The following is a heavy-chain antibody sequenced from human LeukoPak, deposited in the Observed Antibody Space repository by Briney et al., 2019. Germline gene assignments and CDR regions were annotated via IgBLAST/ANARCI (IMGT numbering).Heavy chain of an antibody. J-gene: IGHJ4*02. Sequence: PGGSLRLSCAASGFTFSDYYMSWVRQAPGKGLEWVAVISYAGSNIFYADSVKGRFTISRDNSKKTVYLQMTSLRAEDTAVYYCAKDAYDYDSRCPDYWGQGTLVTVSS. CDR1: GFTFSDYY. V-gene: IGHV3-30*18. CDR3: AKDAYDYDSRCPDY. CDR2: ISYAGSNI. D-gene: IGHD3-22*01.